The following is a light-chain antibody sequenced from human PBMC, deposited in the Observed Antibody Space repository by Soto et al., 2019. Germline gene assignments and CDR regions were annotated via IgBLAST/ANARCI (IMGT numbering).Light chain of an antibody. V-gene: IGLV2-14*01. CDR2: EVS. CDR1: SSDVGGYNY. CDR3: NSYGSTSTRYV. Sequence: QSALTQPASVSESPGQSITISCTGTSSDVGGYNYVSWYQQHPGKAPKLMIYEVSNRPSGVSNRFSGSKSGNTASLTISGLPAEDEADYFCNSYGSTSTRYVFGTGTTPPS. J-gene: IGLJ1*01.